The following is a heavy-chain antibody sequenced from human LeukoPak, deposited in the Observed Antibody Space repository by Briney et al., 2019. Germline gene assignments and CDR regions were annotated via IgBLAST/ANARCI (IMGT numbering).Heavy chain of an antibody. V-gene: IGHV4-39*01. CDR3: ATQETVQSYYYDSSGSVDY. Sequence: SETLSLTCTVSGVSISSSSYYWGWIRQSPGKGLEWIGSIYYSGSTYYNPSLKSRVTISVDTSKNQFSLKLSSVTAADTAVYYCATQETVQSYYYDSSGSVDYWGQGTLVTVSS. CDR1: GVSISSSSYY. J-gene: IGHJ4*02. D-gene: IGHD3-22*01. CDR2: IYYSGST.